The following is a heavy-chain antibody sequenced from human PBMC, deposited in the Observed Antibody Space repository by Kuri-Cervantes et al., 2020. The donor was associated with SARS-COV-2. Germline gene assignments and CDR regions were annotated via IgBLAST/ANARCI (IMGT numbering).Heavy chain of an antibody. CDR2: IYYSGST. Sequence: SETLSLTCTVSGGSISSYYWSWIRQPPGKGLGWIGYIYYSGSTNYNPSLKSRVTISVDTSKNQFSLKLSSVTAADTAVYYCATPARPGAFDAFDIWGQGTMVTVSS. D-gene: IGHD6-6*01. V-gene: IGHV4-59*08. CDR1: GGSISSYY. CDR3: ATPARPGAFDAFDI. J-gene: IGHJ3*02.